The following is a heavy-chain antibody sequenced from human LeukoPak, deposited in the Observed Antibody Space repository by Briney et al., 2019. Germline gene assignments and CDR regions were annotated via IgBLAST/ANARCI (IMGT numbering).Heavy chain of an antibody. J-gene: IGHJ4*02. CDR1: GYSISRNYH. V-gene: IGHV4-38-2*02. D-gene: IGHD6-19*01. CDR2: TYHTGST. Sequence: SGTLSLTCNVSGYSISRNYHWGWIRQPPGKGLEWIGTTYHTGSTYYSPSLKSRVTISIHTSKNQFSLKLSSMTAADTAVYYCARGGYSSGWPTYYFDYWGQGTLVTVSS. CDR3: ARGGYSSGWPTYYFDY.